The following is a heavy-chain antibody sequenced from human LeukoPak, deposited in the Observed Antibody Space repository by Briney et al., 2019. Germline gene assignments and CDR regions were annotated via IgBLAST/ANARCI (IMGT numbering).Heavy chain of an antibody. V-gene: IGHV1-2*04. CDR1: GYTFTSYY. Sequence: ASVKVSCKASGYTFTSYYMHWVRQAPGQGLEWMGWINPNSGGTNYAQKFQGWVTMTRDTSISTAYMELSRLRSDDTAVYYCARDRFRAAAATRDYYGMDVWGQGTTVTVSS. CDR3: ARDRFRAAAATRDYYGMDV. J-gene: IGHJ6*02. CDR2: INPNSGGT. D-gene: IGHD6-13*01.